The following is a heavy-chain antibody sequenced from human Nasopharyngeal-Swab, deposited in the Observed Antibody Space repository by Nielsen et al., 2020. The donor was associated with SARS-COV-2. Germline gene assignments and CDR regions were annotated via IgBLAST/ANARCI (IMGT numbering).Heavy chain of an antibody. Sequence: ASVKVSCKASGYTFTSYDINWVRQAPGQGLEWMGWMHPNGGDTGYAQKFQGRVTMTRDTSTGTAYMELSRLTSEDTAVYYCARATGLVSYYYMDVWGKGTTVTVS. D-gene: IGHD3-16*01. CDR3: ARATGLVSYYYMDV. J-gene: IGHJ6*03. CDR1: GYTFTSYD. CDR2: MHPNGGDT. V-gene: IGHV1-8*01.